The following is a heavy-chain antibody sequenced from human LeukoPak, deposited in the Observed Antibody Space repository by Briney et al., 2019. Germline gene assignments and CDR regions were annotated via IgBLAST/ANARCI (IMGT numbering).Heavy chain of an antibody. J-gene: IGHJ5*02. V-gene: IGHV4-39*07. D-gene: IGHD3-10*01. CDR2: IYYSGST. CDR1: GGFITSSNSH. Sequence: PSETLSLTCTVSGGFITSSNSHWGWIRQPPGKGLEWVGTIYYSGSTYYKSSLKSRVTISVDTSKNQFSLKLSSVTAADTAVYYCARRPGGYYSNWFDPWGQGTLVTVSS. CDR3: ARRPGGYYSNWFDP.